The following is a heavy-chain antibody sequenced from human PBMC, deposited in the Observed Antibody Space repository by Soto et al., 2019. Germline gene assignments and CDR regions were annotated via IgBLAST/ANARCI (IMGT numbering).Heavy chain of an antibody. V-gene: IGHV3-21*01. Sequence: EVQLVESGGGLVKPGGSLRLSCAASGFTFSSYSMNWVRQAPGKGLEWVSSISSSSSYIYYADSVKGRFTISRDNAKNSLYLQMNSLRAEDTAVYYCARELLWFGELLRYFDYWGQGTLVTVSS. CDR2: ISSSSSYI. D-gene: IGHD3-10*01. CDR1: GFTFSSYS. J-gene: IGHJ4*02. CDR3: ARELLWFGELLRYFDY.